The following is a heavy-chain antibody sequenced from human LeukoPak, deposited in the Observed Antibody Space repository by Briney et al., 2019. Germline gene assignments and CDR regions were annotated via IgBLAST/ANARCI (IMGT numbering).Heavy chain of an antibody. CDR1: GFTFSSYS. CDR2: ISSGSSYI. V-gene: IGHV3-21*01. Sequence: GGSLRLSCAASGFTFSSYSMNWVRQAPGKGLEWVSSISSGSSYIYYADSVKGRFTISRDNAKNSLYLQMNSLRAEDTAVYYCAGEGNSVTSTPYWGQGTLVTVSS. CDR3: AGEGNSVTSTPY. J-gene: IGHJ4*02. D-gene: IGHD4-17*01.